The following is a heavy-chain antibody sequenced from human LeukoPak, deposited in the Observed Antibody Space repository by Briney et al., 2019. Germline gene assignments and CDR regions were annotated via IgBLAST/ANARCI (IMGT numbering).Heavy chain of an antibody. J-gene: IGHJ4*02. CDR3: AKDGYGSSGANLDY. CDR1: GFTFSSYA. Sequence: SGGSLRLSCAASGFTFSSYAMHWVRQAPGKGLEWVAFIRYDGSNKYYADSVKGRFTISRDNSKNTLYLQMNSLRAEDTAVYYCAKDGYGSSGANLDYWGQGTLVTVSS. V-gene: IGHV3-30*02. CDR2: IRYDGSNK. D-gene: IGHD6-19*01.